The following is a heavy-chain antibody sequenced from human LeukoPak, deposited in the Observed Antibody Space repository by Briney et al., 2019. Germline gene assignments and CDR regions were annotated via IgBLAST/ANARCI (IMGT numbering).Heavy chain of an antibody. CDR2: INGDGSTI. Sequence: GGSLRLSCEASGFTFNGHWMHWVRQAPGKGLVWVSLINGDGSTISYADSVKGRFTISRDNAKNTLFLQMNSLRAEGTAVYYCATTGSGSYYDYWGQGTLVTVSS. CDR1: GFTFNGHW. V-gene: IGHV3-74*01. D-gene: IGHD1-26*01. CDR3: ATTGSGSYYDY. J-gene: IGHJ4*02.